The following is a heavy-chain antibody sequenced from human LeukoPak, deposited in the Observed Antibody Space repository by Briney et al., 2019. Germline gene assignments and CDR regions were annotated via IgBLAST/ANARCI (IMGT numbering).Heavy chain of an antibody. D-gene: IGHD6-13*01. Sequence: GASVKVSCKTSGYTFTDYLMHWVRQAPGQGLEWMGWINLNSGGTKYAQRFQGRVTMTRDTSISTAYMELSRLRSDDTAVYYCARQKGVKQQLAPFDYWGQGTLVTVSS. V-gene: IGHV1-2*02. CDR3: ARQKGVKQQLAPFDY. CDR1: GYTFTDYL. CDR2: INLNSGGT. J-gene: IGHJ4*02.